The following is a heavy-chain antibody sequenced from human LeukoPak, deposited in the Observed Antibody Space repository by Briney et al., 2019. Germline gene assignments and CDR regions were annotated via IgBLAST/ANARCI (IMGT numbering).Heavy chain of an antibody. Sequence: GGSLRLSCAASGFTFSSYGMSWVRQAPGKGLEWVSAISGSGGSTYYADSVKGRFTISRDNSKNTLYLQMNSLRAEDTAVYYCASRSGWRYFDYWGQGTLVTVSS. CDR1: GFTFSSYG. V-gene: IGHV3-23*01. CDR2: ISGSGGST. D-gene: IGHD6-19*01. J-gene: IGHJ4*02. CDR3: ASRSGWRYFDY.